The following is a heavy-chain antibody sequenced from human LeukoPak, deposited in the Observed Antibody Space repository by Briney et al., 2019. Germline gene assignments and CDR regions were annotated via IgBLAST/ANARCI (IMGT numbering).Heavy chain of an antibody. CDR2: MNPNSGNT. D-gene: IGHD3-10*01. CDR1: GYTLTELS. CDR3: ARGGYYYGSGSLS. V-gene: IGHV1-8*01. Sequence: ASVKVSCKVSGYTLTELSMHWVRQAPGKGLEWMGWMNPNSGNTGYAQKFQGRITMTRNTSISTAYMELSSLRSEDTAVYYCARGGYYYGSGSLSWGKGTTVTVSS. J-gene: IGHJ6*04.